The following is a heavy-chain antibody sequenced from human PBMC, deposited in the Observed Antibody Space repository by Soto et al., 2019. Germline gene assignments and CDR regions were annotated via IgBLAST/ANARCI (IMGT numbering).Heavy chain of an antibody. CDR2: IYYSSST. V-gene: IGHV4-30-4*01. CDR1: GGSISSGDYY. J-gene: IGHJ4*02. Sequence: SETLSLTCTVSGGSISSGDYYWSWIRQPPGKGLEWIGHIYYSSSTYYNPSLKSRVTISRDTSKNQFSVKLTSVTAADTAVYYCARAPRFLQWPNYLAYWGRGTLVTVSS. CDR3: ARAPRFLQWPNYLAY. D-gene: IGHD3-3*01.